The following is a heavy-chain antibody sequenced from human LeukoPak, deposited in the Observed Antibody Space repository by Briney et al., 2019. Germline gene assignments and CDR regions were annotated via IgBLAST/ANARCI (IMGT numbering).Heavy chain of an antibody. CDR3: ARHPGRGFCSITNCYDGADP. CDR2: IYYSGST. J-gene: IGHJ5*02. Sequence: SETLSLTCTVSGGSISSSSYYWGWIRQPPGKGLEWIGSIYYSGSTYYNPSLKSRVTISVDTSKNQFSLKLSSVTAADTAVYYCARHPGRGFCSITNCYDGADPWGQGTLVTVSS. CDR1: GGSISSSSYY. V-gene: IGHV4-39*01. D-gene: IGHD2-2*01.